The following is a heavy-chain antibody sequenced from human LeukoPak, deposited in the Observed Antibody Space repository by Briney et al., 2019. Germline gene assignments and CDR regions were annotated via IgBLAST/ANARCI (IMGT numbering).Heavy chain of an antibody. V-gene: IGHV1-8*03. J-gene: IGHJ6*03. Sequence: ASVKVSCKASGYTFTSYDINWVLQATGRGLEWMGWMNPNSGNTGYAQKFQGRVTITRNTSISTAYMELSSLRSEDTAVYYCARRIAARPRYYYMDVWGKGTTVTVSS. CDR2: MNPNSGNT. D-gene: IGHD6-6*01. CDR1: GYTFTSYD. CDR3: ARRIAARPRYYYMDV.